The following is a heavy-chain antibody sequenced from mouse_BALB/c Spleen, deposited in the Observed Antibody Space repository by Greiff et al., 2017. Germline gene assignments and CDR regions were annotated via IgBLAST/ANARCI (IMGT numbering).Heavy chain of an antibody. CDR3: ARHSYYGKDYYAMDY. D-gene: IGHD2-1*01. V-gene: IGHV5-6*01. CDR1: GFTFSSYG. CDR2: ISSGGSYT. Sequence: EVQLVESGGDLVKPGGSLKLSCAASGFTFSSYGMSWVRQTPDKRLEWVATISSGGSYTYYPDSVKGRFTISRDNAKNTLYLQMSSLKSEDTAMYYCARHSYYGKDYYAMDYWGQGTSVTVSS. J-gene: IGHJ4*01.